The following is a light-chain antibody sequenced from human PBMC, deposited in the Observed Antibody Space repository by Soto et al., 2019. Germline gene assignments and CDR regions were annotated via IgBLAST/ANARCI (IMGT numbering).Light chain of an antibody. J-gene: IGLJ3*02. Sequence: QSVLTQPPSVSGAAGQRVTISCTGSSSNIGAGFDVSWYQQLPGTAPKLLIFGDSNRPSGVTDRFSGSKSGASAFLAISGLQAEDEADYYCQSYDSSLSGSVFGGGTKVTVL. CDR1: SSNIGAGFD. CDR2: GDS. V-gene: IGLV1-40*01. CDR3: QSYDSSLSGSV.